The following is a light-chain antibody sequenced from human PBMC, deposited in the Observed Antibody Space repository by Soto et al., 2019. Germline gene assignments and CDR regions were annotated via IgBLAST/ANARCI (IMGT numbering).Light chain of an antibody. V-gene: IGKV1-39*01. J-gene: IGKJ2*01. CDR2: AAS. Sequence: DIQMTQSPSSLSASVGDRVTITCRASQSISSYLNWYQQKPGKAPKLLIYAASSLQSGVPSRFSGSESGTDFTLTINNLQPEDSATYYCQQSYGSPPYSFGQGTK. CDR3: QQSYGSPPYS. CDR1: QSISSY.